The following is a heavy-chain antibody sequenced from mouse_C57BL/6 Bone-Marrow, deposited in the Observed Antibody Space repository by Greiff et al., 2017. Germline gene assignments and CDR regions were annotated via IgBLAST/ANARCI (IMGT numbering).Heavy chain of an antibody. CDR3: AKDSSGPFAY. Sequence: DVKLVESGGGLVKPGGSLKLSCAASGFTFSDYGMHWVRQAPEKGLEWVAYISSGSSTIYYADTVKGRFTISRDNAKNTLFLQRTSLRSEDTAMYYCAKDSSGPFAYWGQGTLVTVSA. CDR1: GFTFSDYG. CDR2: ISSGSSTI. V-gene: IGHV5-17*01. J-gene: IGHJ3*01. D-gene: IGHD3-2*02.